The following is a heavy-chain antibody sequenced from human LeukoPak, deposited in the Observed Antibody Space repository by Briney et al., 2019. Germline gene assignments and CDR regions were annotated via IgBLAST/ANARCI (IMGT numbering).Heavy chain of an antibody. D-gene: IGHD2-15*01. J-gene: IGHJ1*01. CDR1: GYTFTSYG. V-gene: IGHV1-18*01. Sequence: ASVKVSCKASGYTFTSYGISWVRQAPGQGLEWMGWISAYNGNTNYAQKLQGRVTMTTDTSTSTAYMELRSLRSGDTAVYYCARDLFRGYCSGGSCYGDFQHWGQGTLVTVSS. CDR2: ISAYNGNT. CDR3: ARDLFRGYCSGGSCYGDFQH.